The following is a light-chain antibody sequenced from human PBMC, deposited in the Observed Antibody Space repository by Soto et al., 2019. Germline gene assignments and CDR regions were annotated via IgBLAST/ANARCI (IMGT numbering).Light chain of an antibody. Sequence: EIVLTQSPGTLSLSPGERATLSCRASQSVSSNYLAWYQQKPGQAPRLLIYGASSRATGTPDRFSGSGSGTDFTLTISRLEPEDFAVYYCQLYGSSPLVTFGQGTRLEMK. V-gene: IGKV3-20*01. CDR3: QLYGSSPLVT. J-gene: IGKJ5*01. CDR1: QSVSSNY. CDR2: GAS.